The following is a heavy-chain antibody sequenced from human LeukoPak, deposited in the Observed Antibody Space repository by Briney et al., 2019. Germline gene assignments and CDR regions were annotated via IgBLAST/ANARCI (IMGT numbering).Heavy chain of an antibody. V-gene: IGHV3-30*04. CDR1: GFTFSSYT. CDR3: VREGQPMTTVTQFAY. J-gene: IGHJ4*02. CDR2: ISYDGNKK. Sequence: PGGSLRLSCAAPGFTFSSYTMHWVRQAPGKGLGGGAIISYDGNKKYCADSVKGRFTISRDNPKNTLYLQMNSLRVEDTAVYYCVREGQPMTTVTQFAYWGQGTLVTVSS. D-gene: IGHD4-17*01.